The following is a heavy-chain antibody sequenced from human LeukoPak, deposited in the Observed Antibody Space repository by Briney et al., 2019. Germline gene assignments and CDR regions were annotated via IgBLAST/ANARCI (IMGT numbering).Heavy chain of an antibody. CDR3: ARDGAAAGHY. Sequence: GGSLRLSCEASGFTFSTYNMNWVRQAPGKRLEWVSSITSSSSYIYYADSVKGRFTISRDNAKNSLYLQMNSLGAEDTAVYYCARDGAAAGHYWGQGTLVTVSS. CDR2: ITSSSSYI. D-gene: IGHD6-13*01. CDR1: GFTFSTYN. V-gene: IGHV3-21*01. J-gene: IGHJ4*02.